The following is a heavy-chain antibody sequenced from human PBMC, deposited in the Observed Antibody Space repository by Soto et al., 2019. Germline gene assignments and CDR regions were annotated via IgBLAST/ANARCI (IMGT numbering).Heavy chain of an antibody. CDR2: ISAYNGNT. J-gene: IGHJ4*02. Sequence: GASVKVSCKECREGITSYGRSWVRQSPGQGLEWMGLISAYNGNTNCAQQLQGRVTMTTDTSTSTAYMEPRSLSSHDTAVYHSARVTRVGATGVDYWGQGTLVTVSS. V-gene: IGHV1-18*01. CDR3: ARVTRVGATGVDY. D-gene: IGHD1-26*01. CDR1: REGITSYG.